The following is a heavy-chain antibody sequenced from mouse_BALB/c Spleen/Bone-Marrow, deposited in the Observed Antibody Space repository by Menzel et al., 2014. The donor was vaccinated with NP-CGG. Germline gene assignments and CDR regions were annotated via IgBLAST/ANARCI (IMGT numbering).Heavy chain of an antibody. D-gene: IGHD1-1*01. CDR3: ARHITTAVADY. V-gene: IGHV5-9-3*01. CDR1: GFTFSSYA. Sequence: EVKLVESGGDLVKPGGPLKLSCAASGFTFSSYAMSWVRQTPEKRLEWVATISSGGSYTYYPDSVKGRFTISRDNAKNTLYLQMSSLRSEDTAMYYCARHITTAVADYWGQGTTLTVSS. CDR2: ISSGGSYT. J-gene: IGHJ2*01.